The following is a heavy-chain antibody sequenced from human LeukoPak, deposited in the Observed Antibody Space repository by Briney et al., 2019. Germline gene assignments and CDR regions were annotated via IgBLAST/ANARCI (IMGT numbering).Heavy chain of an antibody. CDR1: GFTFSSYW. J-gene: IGHJ4*02. V-gene: IGHV3-7*04. CDR2: IKQDGSET. D-gene: IGHD1-26*01. Sequence: GGSLRLSCAASGFTFSSYWMNWVRQASGKGLEWVANIKQDGSETYYVDSVKGRFTISRDNTKNSLYLQMNSLRAEDTAVYYCARAIRVGVAYWGQGTLVTVSS. CDR3: ARAIRVGVAY.